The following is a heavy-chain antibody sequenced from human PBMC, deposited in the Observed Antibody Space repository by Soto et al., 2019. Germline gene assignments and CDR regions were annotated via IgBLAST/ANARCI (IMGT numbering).Heavy chain of an antibody. V-gene: IGHV4-30-2*01. J-gene: IGHJ3*02. Sequence: KTSETLSLTCAVSGGSISSGGYSWSWIRQPPGKGLEWIGYIYHSGSTYYNPSLKSRVTISVDRSKNQFSLKLSSVTAADTAVYYCARGVYYDSSGYYHGRAFDIWGQGTMVTVSS. CDR3: ARGVYYDSSGYYHGRAFDI. CDR2: IYHSGST. D-gene: IGHD3-22*01. CDR1: GGSISSGGYS.